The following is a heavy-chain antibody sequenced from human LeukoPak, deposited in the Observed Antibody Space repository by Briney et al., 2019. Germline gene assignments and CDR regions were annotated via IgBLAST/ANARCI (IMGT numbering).Heavy chain of an antibody. D-gene: IGHD5/OR15-5a*01. J-gene: IGHJ4*02. V-gene: IGHV4-39*01. CDR1: GGSISGSNYY. CDR2: AYQSGST. Sequence: SETLSLTCTVSGGSISGSNYYWDWIRQPPGKGLEWIGSAYQSGSTYYNPSLKSRVTISGDTSKNQFSLKLISVTGADTAVYFCATGGGLAVSHIWGQGTLVTVSS. CDR3: ATGGGLAVSHI.